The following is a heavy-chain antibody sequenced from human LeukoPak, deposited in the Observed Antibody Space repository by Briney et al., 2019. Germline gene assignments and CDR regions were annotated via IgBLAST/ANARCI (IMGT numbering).Heavy chain of an antibody. V-gene: IGHV3-30*02. J-gene: IGHJ4*02. Sequence: GGSLRLSCAASGFTFSSYGMHWVRQAPGQGLEWVAFIRSGGSNTYYADSVKGRFTISSDNSKNTLYLQMNSLRAEDTAVYYCAKGGLVIPDYWGQGTLVTVSS. CDR1: GFTFSSYG. CDR3: AKGGLVIPDY. CDR2: IRSGGSNT. D-gene: IGHD1-26*01.